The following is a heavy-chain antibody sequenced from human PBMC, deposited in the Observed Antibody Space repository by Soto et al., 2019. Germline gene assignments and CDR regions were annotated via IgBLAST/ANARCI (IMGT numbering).Heavy chain of an antibody. V-gene: IGHV3-21*01. CDR1: GFTFNDYS. CDR3: GRAGHVFDVHYYGMDL. J-gene: IGHJ6*02. D-gene: IGHD3-10*01. Sequence: PGGSLRLSCEASGFTFNDYSMDLVRQAPEKGLECVSSISSSGTYIYYADSVKGRFAISRDNANNVMYLQMDTLRAEDTAVYYCGRAGHVFDVHYYGMDLWGQGTTVTVSS. CDR2: ISSSGTYI.